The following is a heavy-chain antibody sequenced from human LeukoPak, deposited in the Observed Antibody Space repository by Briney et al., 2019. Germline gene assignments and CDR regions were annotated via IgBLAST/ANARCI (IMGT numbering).Heavy chain of an antibody. D-gene: IGHD3-3*01. CDR2: IYYSGST. CDR1: GGSIRSHY. J-gene: IGHJ4*02. V-gene: IGHV4-59*11. CDR3: ARGYYDFWSGYYTEYYFDY. Sequence: PSETLSLACTVSGGSIRSHYWSWIRQPPGKGLEWIGYIYYSGSTNYNPSLKSRVTISVDTSKNQFSLKLSSVTAADTAVYYCARGYYDFWSGYYTEYYFDYWGQGTLVTVSS.